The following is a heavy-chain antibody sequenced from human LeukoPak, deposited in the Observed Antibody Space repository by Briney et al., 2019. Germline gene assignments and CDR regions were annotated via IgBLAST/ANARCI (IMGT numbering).Heavy chain of an antibody. CDR1: GFSFSSYW. Sequence: GGSLRLSCAASGFSFSSYWMHWVRQAPGKGLVWVSHINSDGSSTTYADSVKGRFTISRDNAKSTLYLQMNSLGADDTAVYYCARDDPGIGIDYWGQGTLVTVSS. V-gene: IGHV3-74*01. J-gene: IGHJ4*02. CDR3: ARDDPGIGIDY. D-gene: IGHD1-26*01. CDR2: INSDGSST.